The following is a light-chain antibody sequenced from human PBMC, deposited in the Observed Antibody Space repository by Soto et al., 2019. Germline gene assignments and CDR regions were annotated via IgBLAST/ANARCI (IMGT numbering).Light chain of an antibody. CDR1: TSDVGSYNR. CDR3: CSYAGSRVYV. CDR2: DVS. V-gene: IGLV2-23*02. J-gene: IGLJ1*01. Sequence: QSVLTQPASVSGSPGQSITISCTGTTSDVGSYNRVSWYQHHPGKAPRLMIYDVSKWPSGVSNRFSGSKSGNTASLTISGLQAEDEADYYCCSYAGSRVYVFGSGTKLTVL.